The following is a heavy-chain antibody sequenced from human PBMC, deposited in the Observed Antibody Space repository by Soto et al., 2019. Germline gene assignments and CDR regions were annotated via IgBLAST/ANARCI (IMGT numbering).Heavy chain of an antibody. CDR2: ISSSSSYT. J-gene: IGHJ4*02. CDR3: ARGSSSWDFDY. CDR1: GFTFSDYY. V-gene: IGHV3-11*06. D-gene: IGHD6-13*01. Sequence: GGSLRLSCAASGFTFSDYYMSWIRQAPGKGLEWVSYISSSSSYTNYAVTVKGRFTISRDNAKNSLYLQMNSLRAEDTAVYYGARGSSSWDFDYWGQGTLVTVSS.